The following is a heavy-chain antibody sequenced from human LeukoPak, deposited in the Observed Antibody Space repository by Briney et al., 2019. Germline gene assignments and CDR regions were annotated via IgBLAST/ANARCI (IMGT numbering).Heavy chain of an antibody. CDR1: GFTFSHYS. D-gene: IGHD3-22*01. Sequence: GGSLRLSCAGSGFTFSHYSMNWVRQAPGKGLEWVASFGSDLSFRSYADSVKGRFTISRDNAESSLYLQMNSLRAEDTAVYYCARLYDGSAYHADHFDYWGQGTLVIVSS. V-gene: IGHV3-21*01. J-gene: IGHJ4*02. CDR3: ARLYDGSAYHADHFDY. CDR2: FGSDLSFR.